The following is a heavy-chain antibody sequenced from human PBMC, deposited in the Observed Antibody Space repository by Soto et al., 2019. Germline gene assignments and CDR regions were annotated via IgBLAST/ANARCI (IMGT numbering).Heavy chain of an antibody. Sequence: EVQLLESGGGLVQPGGSLRLSCAASGFTFSSYAMSWVRQAPGKGLEWVSAISGSGGSTYYADSVKGRFTISRDNSKNPLNRKRNSRRAEERAVYSWAKNHYVDTRSPNSGGKGTLVSVSS. CDR2: ISGSGGST. CDR3: AKNHYVDTRSPNS. V-gene: IGHV3-23*01. CDR1: GFTFSSYA. J-gene: IGHJ5*01. D-gene: IGHD4-17*01.